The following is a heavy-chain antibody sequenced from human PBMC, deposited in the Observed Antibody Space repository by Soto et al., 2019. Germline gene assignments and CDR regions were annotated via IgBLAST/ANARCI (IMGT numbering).Heavy chain of an antibody. D-gene: IGHD1-1*01. V-gene: IGHV4-39*01. CDR1: SGSISSSLYY. Sequence: PSETPSLTCTVSSGSISSSLYYWLWIRQPPGKWLEWIGSTYYSGSASYNPSLKSRVTVSLETPKNQFSLRLSSVTAADSAVYFCAGHGRKTNIAQLKHYAMDVWGQGTTVTVYS. CDR2: TYYSGSA. CDR3: AGHGRKTNIAQLKHYAMDV. J-gene: IGHJ6*02.